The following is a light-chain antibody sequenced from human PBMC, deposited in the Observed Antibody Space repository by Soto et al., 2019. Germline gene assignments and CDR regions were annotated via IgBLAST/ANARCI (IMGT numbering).Light chain of an antibody. CDR1: QSVHFN. CDR3: QQYNNWPPIN. J-gene: IGKJ5*01. V-gene: IGKV3-15*01. CDR2: GTS. Sequence: EIMTPPSPDTLSVSPVSIAPLSCISSQSVHFNLAWYQQKPGQAPRLLIYGTSIRATGIPARFSGSGFGTEFTLTIRSLQSEDFSVYYCQQYNNWPPINCGQGKRRGIK.